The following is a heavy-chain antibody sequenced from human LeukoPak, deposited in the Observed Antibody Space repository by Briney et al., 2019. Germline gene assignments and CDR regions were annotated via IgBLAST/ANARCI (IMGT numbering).Heavy chain of an antibody. CDR2: ISAYNGNT. Sequence: AASVKVSCKASGYTFTSYGISWVRQAPGQGLEWMGWISAYNGNTNYAQKFQGRVTITADESTSTAYMELSSLRSEDTAVYYCAREPPQEDYYYYGMDVWGQGTTVTVSS. V-gene: IGHV1-18*01. CDR3: AREPPQEDYYYYGMDV. CDR1: GYTFTSYG. J-gene: IGHJ6*02.